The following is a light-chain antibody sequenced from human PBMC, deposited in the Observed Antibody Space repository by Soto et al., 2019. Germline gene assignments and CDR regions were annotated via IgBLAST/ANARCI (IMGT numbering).Light chain of an antibody. CDR1: QSIGKW. CDR3: QQYNSYSTWT. Sequence: DIQMTQSPSTLSASVGDTVTIICRASQSIGKWLAWYQQKPGKAPKLLIYDASGLETGVPSRFSGSGYGTDFTLTISSLQPDDFATYYCQQYNSYSTWTFGQGTKVDIK. J-gene: IGKJ1*01. V-gene: IGKV1-5*02. CDR2: DAS.